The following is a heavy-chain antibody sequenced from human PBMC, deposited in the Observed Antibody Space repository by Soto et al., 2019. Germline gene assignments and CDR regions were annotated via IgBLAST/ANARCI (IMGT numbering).Heavy chain of an antibody. D-gene: IGHD1-26*01. V-gene: IGHV4-39*01. J-gene: IGHJ5*02. CDR3: ATQEVGGSYVYTFDP. Sequence: SETLSLTCTVSGGSISSTTYYWGWMRQPPGKGLEWIASFFIGGSTYYNPSLKSRVTISVDTSKNQFSLKLSSVTAADTAVYYCATQEVGGSYVYTFDPWGQGTLVTVSS. CDR1: GGSISSTTYY. CDR2: FFIGGST.